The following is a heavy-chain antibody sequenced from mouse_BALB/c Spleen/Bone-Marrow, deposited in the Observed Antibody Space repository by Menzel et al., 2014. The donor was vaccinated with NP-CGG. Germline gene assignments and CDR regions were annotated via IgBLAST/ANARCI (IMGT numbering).Heavy chain of an antibody. CDR1: GYTFTSYT. J-gene: IGHJ4*01. CDR3: ARVYGNYDAMDY. V-gene: IGHV1-4*02. D-gene: IGHD2-1*01. CDR2: INPSSGCT. Sequence: QVQLQQSAAELARPGASVKMSCKASGYTFTSYTMLWVKQRPGQGLEWIGYINPSSGCTEYNQKFKDKATLTADKSSSAAYLQLSSLTSEDSAVYYCARVYGNYDAMDYWGQGTSVTVSS.